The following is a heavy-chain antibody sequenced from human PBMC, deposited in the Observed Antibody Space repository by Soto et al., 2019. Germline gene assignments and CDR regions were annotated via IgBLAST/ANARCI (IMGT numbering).Heavy chain of an antibody. CDR3: ASTVDTTMVTWALGN. CDR2: IKQDGSEK. Sequence: EVQLVESGGGLVQPGGSLRLSCAASGFTFSSYWMSWVRQAPGKGLEWVANIKQDGSEKYYVDSVMGRFTISRDESKNTLYLQMNSLRPEDTAVYYCASTVDTTMVTWALGNWGQGTLVTVSS. J-gene: IGHJ1*01. CDR1: GFTFSSYW. V-gene: IGHV3-7*01. D-gene: IGHD5-18*01.